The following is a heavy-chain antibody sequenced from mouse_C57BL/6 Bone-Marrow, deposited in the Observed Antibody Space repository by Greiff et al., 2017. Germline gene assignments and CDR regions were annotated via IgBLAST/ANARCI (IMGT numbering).Heavy chain of an antibody. V-gene: IGHV8-8*01. J-gene: IGHJ4*01. CDR3: ARITSYYDFYYYAMDY. CDR1: GFSLSTFGMG. CDR2: IWWDDDK. D-gene: IGHD2-4*01. Sequence: QVTLKECGPGILQPSQTLSLTCSFSGFSLSTFGMGVGWIRQPSGKGLEWLAHIWWDDDKYYNPALKSRLTISKDTSKNQVFLKIANVDTADTATYYCARITSYYDFYYYAMDYWGQGTSVTVSS.